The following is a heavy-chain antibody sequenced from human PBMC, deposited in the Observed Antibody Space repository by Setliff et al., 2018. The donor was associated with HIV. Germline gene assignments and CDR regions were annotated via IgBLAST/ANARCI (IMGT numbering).Heavy chain of an antibody. CDR2: IIPIYGTA. CDR1: GGAYPTFA. V-gene: IGHV1-69*13. Sequence: GASVKVSCKASGGAYPTFAFNWVRRAPGQGLEWMGGIIPIYGTANYAQRFLGRATITADGSTSTMELTSLTSEDTAVYYCASDSPTARFEEVSEHFYFYMDVWGRGTTVTVSS. D-gene: IGHD3-10*01. CDR3: ASDSPTARFEEVSEHFYFYMDV. J-gene: IGHJ6*03.